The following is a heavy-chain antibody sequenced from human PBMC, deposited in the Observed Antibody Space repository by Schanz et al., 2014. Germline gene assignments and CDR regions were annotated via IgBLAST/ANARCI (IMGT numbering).Heavy chain of an antibody. CDR1: GFTLSSYG. Sequence: VQLAESGGGLVQPGGSLRLSCAASGFTLSSYGMHWVRQAPGKGLEWVAFINSDGTKRFYADSVKSRFTISRDNSKNTLYLQMNSLRAEDTAVYYCAKSQGSSFDSWGQGTLVTVSS. D-gene: IGHD6-13*01. J-gene: IGHJ4*02. V-gene: IGHV3-30*02. CDR2: INSDGTKR. CDR3: AKSQGSSFDS.